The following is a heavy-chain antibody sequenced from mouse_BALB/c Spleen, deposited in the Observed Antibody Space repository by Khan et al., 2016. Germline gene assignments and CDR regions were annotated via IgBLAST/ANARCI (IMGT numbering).Heavy chain of an antibody. V-gene: IGHV5-4*02. Sequence: EVELVESGGGLVRPGGSLKLSCAASGFTFSDYYMYWIRQTPEKRLEWVATISDGGNYPYYPDSVKGRFTISTDNAKNNLYPQMSSLKSEDTAMYYCARTDGNYGYFDVWGAGTTVTISS. CDR1: GFTFSDYY. CDR2: ISDGGNYP. CDR3: ARTDGNYGYFDV. D-gene: IGHD2-1*01. J-gene: IGHJ1*01.